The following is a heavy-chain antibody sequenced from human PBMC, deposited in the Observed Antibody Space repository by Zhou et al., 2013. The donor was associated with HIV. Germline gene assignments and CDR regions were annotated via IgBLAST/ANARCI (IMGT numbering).Heavy chain of an antibody. CDR2: TSVYNGNT. V-gene: IGHV1-18*04. J-gene: IGHJ4*02. Sequence: QAHLVQSGAEVKKPGASVKVSCKASGYTFTTYYIHWVRQAPGQGLEWMGWTSVYNGNTNYAQKFQGRVTMTTDTSTNTAHMELRRLTSDDTAVYFCARSGYGRPADYWGQGTLVTVSS. CDR1: GYTFTTYY. CDR3: ARSGYGRPADY. D-gene: IGHD2-15*01.